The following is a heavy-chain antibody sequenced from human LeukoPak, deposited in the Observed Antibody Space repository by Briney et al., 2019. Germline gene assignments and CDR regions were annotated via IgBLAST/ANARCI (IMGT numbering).Heavy chain of an antibody. CDR3: ARDLVYDFWSGFYGMDV. D-gene: IGHD3-3*01. Sequence: SETLSLTCTVSGGSISSGGYYWSWLRQHPGKGLEWIGYIYYSGSTYYNPSLKSRVTISVDTSKNQFSLKLSSVTAADTAVYYCARDLVYDFWSGFYGMDVWGQGTTVTVSS. CDR1: GGSISSGGYY. J-gene: IGHJ6*02. V-gene: IGHV4-31*03. CDR2: IYYSGST.